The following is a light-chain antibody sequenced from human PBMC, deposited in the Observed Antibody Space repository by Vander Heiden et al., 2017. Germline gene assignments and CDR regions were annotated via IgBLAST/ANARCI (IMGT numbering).Light chain of an antibody. CDR1: KIGSKP. CDR2: DDS. Sequence: SYVLTQPPSVSVAPGPTARITCGGNKIGSKPFQWYQQKPGQAPVLVVYDDSDRPSGIPERFSGSNSGNTATLTISRVEAGDEADYYCQVWDSNSGHQVFGRGTTLTVL. CDR3: QVWDSNSGHQV. J-gene: IGLJ2*01. V-gene: IGLV3-21*02.